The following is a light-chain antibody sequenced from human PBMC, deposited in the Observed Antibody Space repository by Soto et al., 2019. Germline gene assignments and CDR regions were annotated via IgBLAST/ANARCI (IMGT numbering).Light chain of an antibody. CDR3: QQYNSWLWT. J-gene: IGKJ1*01. CDR2: GAS. CDR1: QSVSSK. Sequence: IGVTQSPSTLSVSPGEGATLSCRASQSVSSKLAWYQQKPGQAPRLLIYGASTRATGIPARFSGSGSGTEFTLIISSLQSEDSAVYYCQQYNSWLWTFGQGTKVDIK. V-gene: IGKV3-15*01.